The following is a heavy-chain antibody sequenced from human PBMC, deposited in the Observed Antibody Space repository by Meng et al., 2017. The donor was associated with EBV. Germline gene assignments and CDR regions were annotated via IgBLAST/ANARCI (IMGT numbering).Heavy chain of an antibody. CDR2: IYWDDDK. D-gene: IGHD6-6*01. V-gene: IGHV2-5*02. CDR1: GASLSTRGVG. CDR3: AHIIAARPFDY. J-gene: IGHJ4*02. Sequence: ITLQESGPTLLKPTQTLTLHCTVVGASLSTRGVGVGCIRQPPGKALEWLALIYWDDDKRYSPSLKSRLTITKDTSKNQVVLTMTNMDPVDAATYYCAHIIAARPFDYWGQGTLVTVSS.